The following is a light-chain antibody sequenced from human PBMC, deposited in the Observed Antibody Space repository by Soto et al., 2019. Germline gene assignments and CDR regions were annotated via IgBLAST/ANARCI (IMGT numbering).Light chain of an antibody. Sequence: EIVMTHSPGTLSVSPGEIATLSCRASQSVSSNLAWYQQKPGQAPRLLIYGASARATGIPARFTGSGSGTDFTLTISSLQPEDFAIYYCQQTYTTPEITFGQGTRLEIK. V-gene: IGKV3-15*01. J-gene: IGKJ5*01. CDR2: GAS. CDR1: QSVSSN. CDR3: QQTYTTPEIT.